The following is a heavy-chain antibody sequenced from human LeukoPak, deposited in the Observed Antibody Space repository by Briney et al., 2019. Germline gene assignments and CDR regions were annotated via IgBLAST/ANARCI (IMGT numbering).Heavy chain of an antibody. J-gene: IGHJ4*02. CDR3: ARDWDSSGYYPGIDY. D-gene: IGHD3-22*01. CDR1: GGTFSSYA. V-gene: IGHV1-69*04. Sequence: SVKVSCKASGGTFSSYAISWVRQAPGQGLEWMGRIIPILGIANYAQKFQGRVTITADKSTSTAYMELSSPRSEDTAVYYCARDWDSSGYYPGIDYWGQGTLVTVSS. CDR2: IIPILGIA.